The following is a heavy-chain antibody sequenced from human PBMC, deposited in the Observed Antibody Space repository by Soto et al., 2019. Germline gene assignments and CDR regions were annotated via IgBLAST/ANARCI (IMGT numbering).Heavy chain of an antibody. J-gene: IGHJ4*02. CDR3: AKEKEGYYDFWSGYYPFAEFDY. Sequence: GMGLEWVSAISGSGGITYYADSVKGRFTISRDNSKNTLYLQMNSLRAEDTAVYYCAKEKEGYYDFWSGYYPFAEFDYWGQGTLVTVSS. D-gene: IGHD3-3*01. V-gene: IGHV3-23*01. CDR2: ISGSGGIT.